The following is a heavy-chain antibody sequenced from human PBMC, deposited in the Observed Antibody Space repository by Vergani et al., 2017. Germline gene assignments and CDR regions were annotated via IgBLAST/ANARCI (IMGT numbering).Heavy chain of an antibody. Sequence: EVQLVQSGAEVKKPGESLKISCKGSGYSFTSYWIGWVRQMPGKGLEWMGIIYPGDSDTRYSPSFQGQVTISADKSISTAYLQWSSLKASDTAMYYCARQGRGSSPEYYYYYYMDVWGKGTTVTVSS. D-gene: IGHD1-26*01. V-gene: IGHV5-51*01. CDR1: GYSFTSYW. CDR3: ARQGRGSSPEYYYYYYMDV. CDR2: IYPGDSDT. J-gene: IGHJ6*03.